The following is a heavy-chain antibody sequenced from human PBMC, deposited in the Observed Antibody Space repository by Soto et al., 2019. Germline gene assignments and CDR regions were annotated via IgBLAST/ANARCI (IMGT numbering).Heavy chain of an antibody. Sequence: QVQLQESGPGLVKPSGTPSLTCDVSGGSISSGNWWSWVRLPPGKGLEWIGEIFHSGNTNENPSLKSRVTISVDKSKNQLSLKLSSVTAADTAVYYCASHRGDTYGPYDYWGQGTLVTVSS. D-gene: IGHD5-18*01. CDR2: IFHSGNT. CDR3: ASHRGDTYGPYDY. V-gene: IGHV4-4*02. J-gene: IGHJ4*02. CDR1: GGSISSGNW.